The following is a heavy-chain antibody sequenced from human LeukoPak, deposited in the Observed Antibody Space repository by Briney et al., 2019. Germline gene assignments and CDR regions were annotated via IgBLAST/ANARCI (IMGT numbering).Heavy chain of an antibody. D-gene: IGHD1/OR15-1a*01. CDR1: GIAFSGYY. Sequence: SLILSCLVSGIAFSGYYMNWFSQTPGKVLEWIPYISASSSYTDYADSVKGRFTISRDNAQNALFLQMNRLRVEDTAVYYCAAGTAADYWGQGTLVTVSS. V-gene: IGHV3-11*03. CDR2: ISASSSYT. J-gene: IGHJ4*02. CDR3: AAGTAADY.